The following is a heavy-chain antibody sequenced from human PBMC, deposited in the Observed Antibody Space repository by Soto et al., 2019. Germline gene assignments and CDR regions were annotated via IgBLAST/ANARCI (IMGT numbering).Heavy chain of an antibody. CDR1: GFTVRSSY. J-gene: IGHJ4*02. Sequence: EVQVVESGGGLAQPGGSLRLSCAASGFTVRSSYMSWVRQAPGKRREWVSVIYAGGDTFYADSVKGRFTISRDNSENTLYLQLNSLRVEDTAVYYCALDCTGGNCFGYWGQGTLVIVSS. CDR3: ALDCTGGNCFGY. V-gene: IGHV3-66*01. CDR2: IYAGGDT. D-gene: IGHD2-8*02.